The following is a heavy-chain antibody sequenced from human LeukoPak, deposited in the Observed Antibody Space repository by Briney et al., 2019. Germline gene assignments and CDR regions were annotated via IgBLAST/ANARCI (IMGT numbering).Heavy chain of an antibody. D-gene: IGHD5-24*01. Sequence: GGSLRLSCAASGFTFSSYEMNWVRQAPGKGLEWVSVIYSGGSTYYADSVKGRFTISRDNSKNTLYLQMNSLRAEDTAVYYCARDRVRGLATNDYWGQGTLVTVSS. J-gene: IGHJ4*02. CDR3: ARDRVRGLATNDY. CDR1: GFTFSSYE. CDR2: IYSGGST. V-gene: IGHV3-53*01.